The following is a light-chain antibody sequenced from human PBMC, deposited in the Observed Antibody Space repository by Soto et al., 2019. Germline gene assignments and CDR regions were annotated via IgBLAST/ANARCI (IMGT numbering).Light chain of an antibody. CDR2: DVS. CDR1: SSDVGGYNY. CDR3: SSYTSSSTRV. Sequence: QSVLTQPASVSGSPGQSITISCTGTSSDVGGYNYVSWYQQHPGKAPKLMIYDVSNWPSGVSNRFSGSKSGNTASLNISGLQAEDEADYYCSSYTSSSTRVFGTGTKVTVL. J-gene: IGLJ1*01. V-gene: IGLV2-14*01.